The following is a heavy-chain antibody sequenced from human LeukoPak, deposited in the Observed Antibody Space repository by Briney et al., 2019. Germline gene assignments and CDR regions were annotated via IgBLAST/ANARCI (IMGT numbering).Heavy chain of an antibody. J-gene: IGHJ4*02. CDR1: GFTFSSYA. V-gene: IGHV3-23*01. D-gene: IGHD2-2*01. Sequence: GGSLRLSCAASGFTFSSYATSWVRQAPGKGLEWVSVISGSGGNTYYADSVKGRFTISRDNSKNTLYLQMNSLRAEDTAVYYCAKLMSRSSSCPDCWGQGTLVTVSS. CDR2: ISGSGGNT. CDR3: AKLMSRSSSCPDC.